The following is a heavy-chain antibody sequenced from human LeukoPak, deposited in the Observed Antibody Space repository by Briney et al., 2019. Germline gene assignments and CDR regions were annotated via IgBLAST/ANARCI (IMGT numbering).Heavy chain of an antibody. CDR1: GYTFTSYG. CDR3: ARGGSHDFWSGYYSTNYYYMDV. D-gene: IGHD3-3*01. J-gene: IGHJ6*03. Sequence: ASVKVSCKASGYTFTSYGISWVRQAPGQGLEWMGWISAYNGNTNYAQKLQGRVTMTTDTSTSTAYMELRSLRSDDTAVYYCARGGSHDFWSGYYSTNYYYMDVWGKGTTVTVSS. CDR2: ISAYNGNT. V-gene: IGHV1-18*01.